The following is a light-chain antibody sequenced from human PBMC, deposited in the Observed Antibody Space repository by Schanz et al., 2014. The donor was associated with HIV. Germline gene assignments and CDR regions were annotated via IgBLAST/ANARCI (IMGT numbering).Light chain of an antibody. Sequence: QSALTQPASVSGSPGQSITISCTGTRSDVGGYNYVSWYQQPPGKAPKLMIYDVSSRPSGVSNRFAGSKSGNTASLTISGLQAEDEADYYCSSYSSSTTLGVFGGGTKVTVL. CDR3: SSYSSSTTLGV. J-gene: IGLJ3*02. CDR2: DVS. CDR1: RSDVGGYNY. V-gene: IGLV2-14*03.